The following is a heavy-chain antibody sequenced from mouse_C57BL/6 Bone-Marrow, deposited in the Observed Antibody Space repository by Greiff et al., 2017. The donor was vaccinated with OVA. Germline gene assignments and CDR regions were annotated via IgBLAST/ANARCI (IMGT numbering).Heavy chain of an antibody. CDR1: GYSITSGYY. V-gene: IGHV3-6*01. Sequence: EVQLQQSGPGLVKPSQSLSLTCSVTGYSITSGYYWNWIRQFPGNKLEWMGYISYDGSNNYNQSFKNRILITRDTSKNQFFLKLNSVTTEDTATYYCTSGITTVRYFDVWGTGTTVTVSS. J-gene: IGHJ1*03. CDR2: ISYDGSN. D-gene: IGHD1-1*01. CDR3: TSGITTVRYFDV.